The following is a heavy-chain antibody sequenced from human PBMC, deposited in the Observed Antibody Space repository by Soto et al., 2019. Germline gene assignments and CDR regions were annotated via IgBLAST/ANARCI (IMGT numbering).Heavy chain of an antibody. CDR1: GGTFSSYA. D-gene: IGHD3-10*01. Sequence: QVQLVQSGAEVKKPGSSVKVSCKASGGTFSSYAISWVRQAPGQGLEWMGGIIPIFSTANYAQKFQGRVTITADEYTRTAYMELSSLRSEVTAVNYGAREGESGSYRDYAMDVWRQGTTVTVS. CDR2: IIPIFSTA. V-gene: IGHV1-69*12. J-gene: IGHJ6*02. CDR3: AREGESGSYRDYAMDV.